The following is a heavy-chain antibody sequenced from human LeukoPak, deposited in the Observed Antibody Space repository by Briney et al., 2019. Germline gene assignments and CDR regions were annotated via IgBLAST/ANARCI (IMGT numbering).Heavy chain of an antibody. V-gene: IGHV4-34*01. D-gene: IGHD2-2*01. CDR1: GGSFSGYY. CDR3: ARGADIVVVPAAHRLYYFDY. J-gene: IGHJ4*02. CDR2: INHSGST. Sequence: PSETLSLTCAVYGGSFSGYYWSWIRQPPGKGLELIGEINHSGSTNYNPSLKSRVTISVDTSKNQFSLKLSSVTAADTAVYYCARGADIVVVPAAHRLYYFDYWGQGTLVTVSS.